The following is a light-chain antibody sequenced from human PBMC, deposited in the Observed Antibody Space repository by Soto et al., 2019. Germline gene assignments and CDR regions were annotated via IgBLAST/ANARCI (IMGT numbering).Light chain of an antibody. V-gene: IGLV2-14*03. CDR3: LSITTTSTYV. Sequence: QSALTQPASVSGSPGQSITISCTGTSSDIGAYNHVSWYQQEPDKTPKIIIYDVTIRPSGVSNRFSGSKSGNTASLTISGLQAEDEADYYCLSITTTSTYVFGTGTKLTVL. J-gene: IGLJ1*01. CDR1: SSDIGAYNH. CDR2: DVT.